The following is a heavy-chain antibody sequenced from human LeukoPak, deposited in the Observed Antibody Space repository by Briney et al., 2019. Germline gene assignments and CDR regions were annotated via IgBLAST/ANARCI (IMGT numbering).Heavy chain of an antibody. D-gene: IGHD2-15*01. Sequence: SVKVSCKASGGTFSSYAISWVRQAPGQGLEWMGGIIPIFGTANYAQKFQGRVTITTDKSTSTAYMELSSLRSEDTAVYYCARGAPDGSGGSCYRRNYYYYMDVWGKGTTVTVSS. CDR1: GGTFSSYA. CDR3: ARGAPDGSGGSCYRRNYYYYMDV. CDR2: IIPIFGTA. J-gene: IGHJ6*03. V-gene: IGHV1-69*05.